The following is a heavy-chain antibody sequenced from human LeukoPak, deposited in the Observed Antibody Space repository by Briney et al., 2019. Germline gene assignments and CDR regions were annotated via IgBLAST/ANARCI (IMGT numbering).Heavy chain of an antibody. Sequence: SETLSLTCTVSGVSISSYYWSWIRQPPGKGLEWIGYIYYSGTTNYNPSLKSRVTISVDTSKNQFSLKLSSVTAADTAVYYCARNYDSSGYTTFGYWGQGTLVTVSS. CDR2: IYYSGTT. D-gene: IGHD3-22*01. CDR1: GVSISSYY. V-gene: IGHV4-59*01. CDR3: ARNYDSSGYTTFGY. J-gene: IGHJ4*02.